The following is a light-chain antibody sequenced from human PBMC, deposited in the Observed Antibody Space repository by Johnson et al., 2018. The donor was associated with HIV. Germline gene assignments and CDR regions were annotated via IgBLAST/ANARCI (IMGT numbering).Light chain of an antibody. J-gene: IGLJ1*01. CDR2: KNN. Sequence: QSVLTQPPSVSAAQGQKVTISCSGSSSTIGNNYVSWYQVLPGTAPNLLIYKNNNRPSGIPDRFSGSNSGTSATLAITGLQPGDEADYYCGTWDTSLTTGGVFGTGTKVTVL. CDR3: GTWDTSLTTGGV. V-gene: IGLV1-51*02. CDR1: SSTIGNNY.